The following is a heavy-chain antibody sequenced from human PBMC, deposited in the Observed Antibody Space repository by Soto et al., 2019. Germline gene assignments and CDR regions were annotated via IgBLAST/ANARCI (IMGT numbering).Heavy chain of an antibody. V-gene: IGHV3-48*02. D-gene: IGHD7-27*01. CDR3: ARATGDGLRALGY. CDR1: GFTFSSYS. Sequence: GGSLRLSCAASGFTFSSYSMNWVRQAPGKGLEWVSYISSGGTTTHYTDSVKGRFTISRDNAKNSLYLQMNSLRDEDTAVYYCARATGDGLRALGYWGQGTLVTVSS. CDR2: ISSGGTTT. J-gene: IGHJ4*02.